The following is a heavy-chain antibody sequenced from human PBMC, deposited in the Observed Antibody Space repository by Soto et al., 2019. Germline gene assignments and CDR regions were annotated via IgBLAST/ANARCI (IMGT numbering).Heavy chain of an antibody. Sequence: QVQLVESGGGVVQPGRSLRLSCAASGFTFSSYAMHWVRQAPGKGLEWVAVISYDGSNKYYADSVKGRFTISRDNSKNTLYLQMNSLRAEDTAVYYCAREAQIQLWSFDYWGLGTLVTVSS. D-gene: IGHD5-18*01. V-gene: IGHV3-30-3*01. CDR1: GFTFSSYA. J-gene: IGHJ4*02. CDR2: ISYDGSNK. CDR3: AREAQIQLWSFDY.